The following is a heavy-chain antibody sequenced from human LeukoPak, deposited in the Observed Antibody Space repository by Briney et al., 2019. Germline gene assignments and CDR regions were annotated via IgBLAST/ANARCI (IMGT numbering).Heavy chain of an antibody. V-gene: IGHV3-48*03. CDR2: ISSSGSTI. J-gene: IGHJ4*02. Sequence: PGGSLRLSFAASGFTYSSYEMNWVRQAPGKGREWVSYISSSGSTIYYADSVKGRFTISRDNAKNSLYLQMNSLRAEDTAVYYCARDRQLLWAYYFDYWGQGTLVTVSS. CDR3: ARDRQLLWAYYFDY. CDR1: GFTYSSYE. D-gene: IGHD2-2*01.